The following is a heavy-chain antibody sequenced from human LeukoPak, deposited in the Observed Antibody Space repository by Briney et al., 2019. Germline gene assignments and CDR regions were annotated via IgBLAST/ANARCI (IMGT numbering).Heavy chain of an antibody. CDR1: GYTFTDYY. V-gene: IGHV1-2*02. D-gene: IGHD3-22*01. CDR2: INPNSGVT. J-gene: IGHJ3*02. Sequence: ASVKVSCKASGYTFTDYYMHWVRQAPGQGLEWMGWINPNSGVTIYSQRFQGRVTMTRDTSISTAYMELSRLRSDDTAMYYCARILGYDSSRRDPDAFDIWGQGTMVTVSS. CDR3: ARILGYDSSRRDPDAFDI.